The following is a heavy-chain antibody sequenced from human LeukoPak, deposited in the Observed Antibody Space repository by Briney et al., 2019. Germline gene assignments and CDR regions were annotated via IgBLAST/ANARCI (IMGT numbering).Heavy chain of an antibody. CDR2: IYYSGST. D-gene: IGHD5-18*01. J-gene: IGHJ4*02. CDR1: GGSISSSSYY. V-gene: IGHV4-39*01. Sequence: SETLSLTCTVSGGSISSSSYYWGWIRQPSGKGLEWIGSIYYSGSTYYNPSLKSRVTISVDTSKNQFSLKLSSVTAADTAVYYCARLSGAAMVNYWGQGTLVTVSS. CDR3: ARLSGAAMVNY.